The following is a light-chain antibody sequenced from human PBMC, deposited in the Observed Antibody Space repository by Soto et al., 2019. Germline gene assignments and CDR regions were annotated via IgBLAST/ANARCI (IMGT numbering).Light chain of an antibody. CDR3: QQLLIYLIT. CDR1: QSISSY. Sequence: QMNLSVSSLSAKNEDRVTITCRASQSISSYLNWYQQKPGKAPKLLIYAASTLQSGVPLRFSGSGSGTSFTLTISSLQPEDFATYYCQQLLIYLITFCHVRRLAIK. CDR2: AAS. J-gene: IGKJ5*01. V-gene: IGKV1-9*01.